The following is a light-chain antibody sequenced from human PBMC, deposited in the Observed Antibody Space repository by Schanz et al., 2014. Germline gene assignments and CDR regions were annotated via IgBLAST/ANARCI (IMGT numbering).Light chain of an antibody. CDR2: DVS. J-gene: IGLJ3*02. Sequence: QSVLTQPASVSGSPGQSITISCTGTSSDIGGYKYVSWYQQHPGKAPKLMIYDVSNRPSGVSNRFSGSKSGNTASLTISGLQAEDEADYYCCSYAGLSSWVFGGGTKLTVL. V-gene: IGLV2-14*01. CDR1: SSDIGGYKY. CDR3: CSYAGLSSWV.